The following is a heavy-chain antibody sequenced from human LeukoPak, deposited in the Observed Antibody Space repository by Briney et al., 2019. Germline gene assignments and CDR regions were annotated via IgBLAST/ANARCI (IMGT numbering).Heavy chain of an antibody. CDR3: ARGPTPIIVVVGGRFDP. CDR1: GFTFVNYW. J-gene: IGHJ5*02. D-gene: IGHD2-2*01. CDR2: IKQDGGEK. V-gene: IGHV3-7*01. Sequence: GGSLRLSCAASGFTFVNYWMSWVRQAPGKGLEWVANIKQDGGEKNYVDSVEGRFTISRDNSKNTLYLQMNSLRAEDTAVYYCARGPTPIIVVVGGRFDPWGQGTLVTVSS.